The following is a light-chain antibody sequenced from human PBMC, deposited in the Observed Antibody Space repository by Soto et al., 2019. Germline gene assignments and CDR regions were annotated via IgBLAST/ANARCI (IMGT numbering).Light chain of an antibody. CDR3: CSYAGSYYYV. CDR2: DVT. CDR1: SSDVGGYNY. V-gene: IGLV2-11*01. Sequence: QSALTHPLSVSWSPGHSVSISCTGTSSDVGGYNYVSWYQQHPGKAPKLIIYDVTKRPSGVPDRFSGSSSGNTASLTISGLQAEDQADYFCCSYAGSYYYVFGTGTKVTVL. J-gene: IGLJ1*01.